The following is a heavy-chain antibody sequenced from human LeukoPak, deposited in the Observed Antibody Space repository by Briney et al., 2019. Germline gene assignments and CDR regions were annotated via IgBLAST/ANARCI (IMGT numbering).Heavy chain of an antibody. Sequence: GGSLRLSCAASGFTFSSYAMSWVRQAPGKGLEWVSAISGSGGSTYYADSVKGRFTISRDNSKNTLYLQMNSLRAEDTAVYYCAKDNLRYCSSTSCQQFDYWGQGTLVTVSS. V-gene: IGHV3-23*01. CDR3: AKDNLRYCSSTSCQQFDY. J-gene: IGHJ4*02. CDR1: GFTFSSYA. CDR2: ISGSGGST. D-gene: IGHD2-2*01.